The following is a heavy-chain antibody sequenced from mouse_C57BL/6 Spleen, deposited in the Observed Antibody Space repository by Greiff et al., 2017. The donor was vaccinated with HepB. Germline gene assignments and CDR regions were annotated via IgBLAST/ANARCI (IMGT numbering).Heavy chain of an antibody. CDR2: IYPRSGNT. V-gene: IGHV1-81*01. Sequence: VQLQESGAELARPGASVKLSCKASGYTFTSYGISWVKQRTGQGLEWIGEIYPRSGNTYYNEKFKGKATLTADKSSSTAYMELRSLTSEDSAVYFCASQGDGSSYGYFDYWGQGTTLTVSS. CDR3: ASQGDGSSYGYFDY. J-gene: IGHJ2*01. CDR1: GYTFTSYG. D-gene: IGHD1-1*01.